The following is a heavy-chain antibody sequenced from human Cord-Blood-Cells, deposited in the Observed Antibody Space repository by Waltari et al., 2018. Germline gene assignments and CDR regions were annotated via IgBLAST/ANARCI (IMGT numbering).Heavy chain of an antibody. CDR1: A. Sequence: AMSWVRQAPGKGLEWVSAISGSGGSTYYADSVKGRFTISRDNSKNTLYLQMNSLRAEDTAVYYCAKDTSMVRGVFDYWGQETLVTVSS. V-gene: IGHV3-23*01. CDR2: ISGSGGST. D-gene: IGHD3-10*01. J-gene: IGHJ4*02. CDR3: AKDTSMVRGVFDY.